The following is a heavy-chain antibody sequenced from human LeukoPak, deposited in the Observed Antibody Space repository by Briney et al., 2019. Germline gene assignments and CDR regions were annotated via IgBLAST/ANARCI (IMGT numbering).Heavy chain of an antibody. CDR1: GFTFSSNP. CDR3: AKRAAAGKGGYYFDY. Sequence: GRSLRLSCAASGFTFSSNPMHWVRQAPGKGLEWVSAISGSGGSTYYADSVKGRFTISRDNSKNTLYLQMNSLRAEDTAVYYCAKRAAAGKGGYYFDYWGQGTLVTVSS. D-gene: IGHD6-13*01. J-gene: IGHJ4*02. CDR2: ISGSGGST. V-gene: IGHV3-23*01.